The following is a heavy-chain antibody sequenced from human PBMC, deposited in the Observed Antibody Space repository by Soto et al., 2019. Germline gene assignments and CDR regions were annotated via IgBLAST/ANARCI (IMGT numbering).Heavy chain of an antibody. J-gene: IGHJ5*02. CDR1: GGSISSGGYS. V-gene: IGHV4-30-2*01. CDR3: ARWSMYAPLFDP. CDR2: IYHSGST. D-gene: IGHD2-8*01. Sequence: QLQLQESGSGLVKPSQTLSLTCAVSGGSISSGGYSWSWIRQPPGRGLEWIGYIYHSGSTYYNPSLKCRVTISVDGSKNQFSLKLSSVTAADTAVYYCARWSMYAPLFDPCGQGTLVTVSS.